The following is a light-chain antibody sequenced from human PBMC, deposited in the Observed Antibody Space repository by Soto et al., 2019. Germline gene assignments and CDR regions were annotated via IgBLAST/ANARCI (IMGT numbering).Light chain of an antibody. V-gene: IGLV1-51*01. CDR1: SSNIGKNF. CDR2: DNN. Sequence: QSVLTQPPSVSAAPGQRVTISCSGGSSNIGKNFVAWYQQFPGTAHKLLIYDNNKRPSGIPDRFSGSKSGTSATLGITGLQTGDEADYYCGTWDNSLSAGVFGGGTKLTVL. J-gene: IGLJ3*02. CDR3: GTWDNSLSAGV.